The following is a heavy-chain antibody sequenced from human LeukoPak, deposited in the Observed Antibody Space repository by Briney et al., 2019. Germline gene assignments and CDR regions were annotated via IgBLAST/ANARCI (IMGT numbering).Heavy chain of an antibody. Sequence: GRSLRLSCAASGFTFSSYGMHWVRQAPGKGLEWVAVISYDGSNKYYADSVKGRFTISRDNSKNTLYLQMNSLRAEDTAVYYCARDRGYDFGYFDYWGQGTLVTVSS. V-gene: IGHV3-30*19. CDR3: ARDRGYDFGYFDY. CDR2: ISYDGSNK. J-gene: IGHJ4*02. D-gene: IGHD5-12*01. CDR1: GFTFSSYG.